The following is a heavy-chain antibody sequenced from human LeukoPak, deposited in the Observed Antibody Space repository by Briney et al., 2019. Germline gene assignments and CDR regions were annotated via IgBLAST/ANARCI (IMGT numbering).Heavy chain of an antibody. V-gene: IGHV3-30*03. J-gene: IGHJ4*02. Sequence: PGGSLRLSCAASGFTFSVYDMSWLRQAPGKGLEWVAVISSDGSKKSYADSVKGRFTISRDNSKNTLYLQMNSLRAEDTAVYYCARGAHKRDDYGGFFDYWGQGTLVTVSS. CDR1: GFTFSVYD. D-gene: IGHD4/OR15-4a*01. CDR3: ARGAHKRDDYGGFFDY. CDR2: ISSDGSKK.